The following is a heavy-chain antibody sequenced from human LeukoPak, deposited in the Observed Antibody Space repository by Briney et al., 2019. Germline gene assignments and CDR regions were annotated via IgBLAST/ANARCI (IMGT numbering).Heavy chain of an antibody. D-gene: IGHD6-13*01. V-gene: IGHV3-64D*09. Sequence: GGSLRLSCSASGFTFSTYGMHWVRQAPGKGLEYVSAISSNGGSTYYADSVKGRFTISRDNSKNTLYLQMSSLRVEDTAVYYCVKDRGQLVRDFDYWGQGTLVTVSS. CDR1: GFTFSTYG. CDR3: VKDRGQLVRDFDY. CDR2: ISSNGGST. J-gene: IGHJ4*02.